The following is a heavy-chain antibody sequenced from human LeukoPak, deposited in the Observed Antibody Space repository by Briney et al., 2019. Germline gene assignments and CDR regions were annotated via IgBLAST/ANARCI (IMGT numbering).Heavy chain of an antibody. J-gene: IGHJ5*02. V-gene: IGHV1-18*01. Sequence: GASVKVSCKASGYTFTSYGISWVRQAPGQGLEWMGWISAYNGNTNYAQKLQGRVTMTTDTSTSTAYMELRSLRSDDTAVYYCAREKAGQQRGNNWFDPWGQGTLVTVSS. D-gene: IGHD6-13*01. CDR1: GYTFTSYG. CDR3: AREKAGQQRGNNWFDP. CDR2: ISAYNGNT.